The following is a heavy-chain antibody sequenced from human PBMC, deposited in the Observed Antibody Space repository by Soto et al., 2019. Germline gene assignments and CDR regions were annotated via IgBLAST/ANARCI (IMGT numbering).Heavy chain of an antibody. CDR2: IRGSGGST. J-gene: IGHJ4*02. D-gene: IGHD5-12*01. Sequence: PGGSLILSCGAAGRTSRSYAMIWVRQAPGKGLEWVSAIRGSGGSTYYADSVKGRFTISRDNSKNALYLQMNSLRAEDTAVYYCCGYDPLDEWGQGTLVTFSS. CDR3: CGYDPLDE. V-gene: IGHV3-23*01. CDR1: GRTSRSYA.